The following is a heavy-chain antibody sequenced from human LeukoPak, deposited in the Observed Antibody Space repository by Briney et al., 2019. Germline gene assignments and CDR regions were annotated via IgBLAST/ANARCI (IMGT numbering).Heavy chain of an antibody. Sequence: PGGSLRLSCAASGFTFSNYGMHWVRQAPGKGLEWVADLSYEGSNEYYAGSVKGRFSISRDSSKNTLYLQMNSLRVDDTAVYYCAKGRRGLGYFDYWGQGTLVTVSS. CDR2: LSYEGSNE. V-gene: IGHV3-30*18. CDR3: AKGRRGLGYFDY. J-gene: IGHJ4*02. CDR1: GFTFSNYG.